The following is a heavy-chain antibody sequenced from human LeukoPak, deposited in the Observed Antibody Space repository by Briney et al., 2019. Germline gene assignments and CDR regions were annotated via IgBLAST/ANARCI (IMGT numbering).Heavy chain of an antibody. V-gene: IGHV3-33*01. J-gene: IGHJ4*02. CDR3: ARDPQSIAVAGHFDY. Sequence: GGSLRLSCAASGFTFSSYGMHWVRQAPGKGLEWVAVIWYDGSNKYYADSVKGRFIISRDNSKNTLYLQMNSLRAEDTAVYYCARDPQSIAVAGHFDYWGQGTLVTVSS. D-gene: IGHD6-19*01. CDR2: IWYDGSNK. CDR1: GFTFSSYG.